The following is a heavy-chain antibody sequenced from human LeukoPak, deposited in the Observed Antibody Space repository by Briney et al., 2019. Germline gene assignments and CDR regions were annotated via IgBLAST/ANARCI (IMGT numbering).Heavy chain of an antibody. CDR1: GYSFTSYW. V-gene: IGHV5-51*01. Sequence: GESLKISCKGSGYSFTSYWIGWVRQMPGKGLEWMGIIYPGDSDTRYSPSFQGQVTISADKSISTAYLQWSSLKASDTAMYYCARRAYNWNYPGAFDIWGQGTMVTVSS. D-gene: IGHD1-7*01. J-gene: IGHJ3*02. CDR2: IYPGDSDT. CDR3: ARRAYNWNYPGAFDI.